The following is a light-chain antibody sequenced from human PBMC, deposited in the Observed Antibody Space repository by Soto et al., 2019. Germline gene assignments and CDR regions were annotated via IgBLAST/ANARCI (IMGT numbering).Light chain of an antibody. V-gene: IGKV3-11*01. CDR3: QHHSNWPPIT. CDR1: QSVTTY. CDR2: DAS. Sequence: EIVLTQSPATLSLSPGERATLSCRASQSVTTYLAWYQQKPGQAPRLLINDASDRATGIPGRFSGSGSGTDFTLPISSLEPEDFAVYYCQHHSNWPPITCGQGTRLEIK. J-gene: IGKJ5*01.